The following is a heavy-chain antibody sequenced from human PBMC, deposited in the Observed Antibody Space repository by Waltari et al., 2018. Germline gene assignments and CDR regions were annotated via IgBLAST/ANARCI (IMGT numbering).Heavy chain of an antibody. Sequence: LAPGQSGAAGETPGPAVQVACRADGYTVTTLELNRVRLAPGPGLEWMGWVNPNNGDTALAHKFQGRVTLTRDTSMSAAYMELSSLTSDDTALYYCARGRDVHAYYDYNWFDAWGHGTLVTVSS. CDR3: ARGRDVHAYYDYNWFDA. J-gene: IGHJ5*01. CDR1: GYTVTTLE. V-gene: IGHV1-8*01. CDR2: VNPNNGDT. D-gene: IGHD5-12*01.